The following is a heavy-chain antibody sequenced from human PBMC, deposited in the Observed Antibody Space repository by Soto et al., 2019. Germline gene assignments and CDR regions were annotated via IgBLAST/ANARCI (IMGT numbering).Heavy chain of an antibody. D-gene: IGHD5-18*01. Sequence: GESLKISCKGSGYSFTSYWIGWVRQMPGKGLEWMGIIYPGDSDTRYSPSFQGQVTISADKSISTAYLQRSSLKASDTAMYCCARLRSTAMAYYFDYWGQGTLVTVSS. V-gene: IGHV5-51*01. CDR2: IYPGDSDT. J-gene: IGHJ4*02. CDR3: ARLRSTAMAYYFDY. CDR1: GYSFTSYW.